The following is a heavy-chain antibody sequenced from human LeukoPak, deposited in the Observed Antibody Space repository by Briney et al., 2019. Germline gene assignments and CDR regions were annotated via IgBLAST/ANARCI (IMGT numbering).Heavy chain of an antibody. J-gene: IGHJ5*02. V-gene: IGHV3-21*04. CDR1: EFTFSTLS. Sequence: GGSLRLSCAASEFTFSTLSMNWVRQAPGKGLEWVSSISGSGTYIYYADPVKGRFTISRDNAKNSLYLQMNSLRVEDTAVYYCAKVLHDFWSGYQTWGQGTLVTVSS. CDR3: AKVLHDFWSGYQT. CDR2: ISGSGTYI. D-gene: IGHD3-3*01.